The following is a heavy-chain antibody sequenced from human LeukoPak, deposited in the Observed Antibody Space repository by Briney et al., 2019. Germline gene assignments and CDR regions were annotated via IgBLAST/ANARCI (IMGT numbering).Heavy chain of an antibody. Sequence: SETLSLTCTVSGDSSSSYFWSWIRQPPGKGPEWIGYIYYSGSTRYNPSLKSRVTISVDTSKNQISLKLGSVTAADTAVYYCARHDVAGATTDYFQHWGQGTLVTVSS. CDR2: IYYSGST. D-gene: IGHD1-26*01. J-gene: IGHJ1*01. V-gene: IGHV4-59*08. CDR1: GDSSSSYF. CDR3: ARHDVAGATTDYFQH.